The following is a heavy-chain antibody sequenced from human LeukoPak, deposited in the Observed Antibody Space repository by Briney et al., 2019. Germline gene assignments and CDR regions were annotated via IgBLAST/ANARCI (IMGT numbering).Heavy chain of an antibody. Sequence: SGTLSLTCAVSGVSISSNLWWTWVRQPPGKGLEWIAEIHHSGSINYNPSLKSRVTISVDKAKNPFSLNLNSVTAADTAVFYCAGGRWISGSYYNFDYWGQGTLVTVSS. V-gene: IGHV4-4*02. J-gene: IGHJ4*02. CDR2: IHHSGSI. CDR3: AGGRWISGSYYNFDY. CDR1: GVSISSNLW. D-gene: IGHD1-26*01.